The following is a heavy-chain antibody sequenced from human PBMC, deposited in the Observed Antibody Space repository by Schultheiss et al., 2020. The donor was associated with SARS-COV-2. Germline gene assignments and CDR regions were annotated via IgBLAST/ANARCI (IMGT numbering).Heavy chain of an antibody. J-gene: IGHJ6*02. CDR3: ARDTMVHGVIIGYYYYGMDV. D-gene: IGHD3-10*01. V-gene: IGHV3-30*03. Sequence: GGSLRLSCAASGFTFSSYGMHWVRQAPGKGLEWVAVISYDGSNKYYADSVKGRFTISRDNAKNSLYLQMNSLRAEDTAVYYCARDTMVHGVIIGYYYYGMDVWGQGTTVTVSS. CDR2: ISYDGSNK. CDR1: GFTFSSYG.